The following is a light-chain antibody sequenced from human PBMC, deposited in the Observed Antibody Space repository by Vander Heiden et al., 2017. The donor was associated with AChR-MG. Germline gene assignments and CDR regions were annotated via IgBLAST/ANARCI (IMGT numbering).Light chain of an antibody. Sequence: QLVLTQSPPASASLGASVKLTCPLSSEHSSYAIAWHQQQTEKGPRYLMKGKSDGSHIKGDGIPDRFSGSNSGAERYLTSSSLRSEDEADYYCQTWGTGSGGVGGGTKLTVL. CDR3: QTWGTGSGG. CDR1: SEHSSYA. J-gene: IGLJ2*01. CDR2: GKSDGSH. V-gene: IGLV4-69*01.